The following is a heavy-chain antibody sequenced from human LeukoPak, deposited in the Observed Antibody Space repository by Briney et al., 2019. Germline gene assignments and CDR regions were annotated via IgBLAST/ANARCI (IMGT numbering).Heavy chain of an antibody. Sequence: ASVKVSCKVSGYTLTELSMHWVRQAPGKGLEWMGGFDPEDGETIYAQKFQGRVTMTEDTSTDTAYMELSSLRSEDTAVYYCATIDGHYDSSGYWGQGTLVTVSS. V-gene: IGHV1-24*01. J-gene: IGHJ4*02. CDR1: GYTLTELS. CDR3: ATIDGHYDSSGY. D-gene: IGHD3-22*01. CDR2: FDPEDGET.